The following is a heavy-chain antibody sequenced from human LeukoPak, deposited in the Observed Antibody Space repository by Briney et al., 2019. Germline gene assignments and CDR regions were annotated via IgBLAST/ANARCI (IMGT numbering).Heavy chain of an antibody. V-gene: IGHV1-18*04. CDR2: INAYNGNT. CDR1: GYSFTGYY. CDR3: ARGWSGGSY. D-gene: IGHD3-10*01. Sequence: VASVKVSSKASGYSFTGYYMHWVRQAPGQGLEWMGWINAYNGNTNYAQKLQGRVTMTTDTSTSTAYMELRSLRSDDTAVYYCARGWSGGSYWGQGTLVTVSS. J-gene: IGHJ4*02.